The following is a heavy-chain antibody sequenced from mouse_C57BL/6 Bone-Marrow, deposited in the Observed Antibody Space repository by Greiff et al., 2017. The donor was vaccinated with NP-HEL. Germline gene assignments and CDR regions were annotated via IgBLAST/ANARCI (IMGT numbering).Heavy chain of an antibody. V-gene: IGHV1-69*01. J-gene: IGHJ3*01. CDR3: ARGRSSAGCAY. CDR2: IDPSDSYT. D-gene: IGHD3-1*01. CDR1: GYTFTSYW. Sequence: VQLQQPGAELVMPGASVKLSCKASGYTFTSYWMHWVKQRPGQGLAWIGEIDPSDSYTTYNQKFKSKSTLTVDKSSRTAYMQLSSLTSEDSAVYYCARGRSSAGCAYWGQGTLVTVSA.